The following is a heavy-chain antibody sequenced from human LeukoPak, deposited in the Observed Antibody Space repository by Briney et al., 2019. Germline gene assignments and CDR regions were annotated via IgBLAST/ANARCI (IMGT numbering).Heavy chain of an antibody. D-gene: IGHD5-12*01. CDR1: GGSISSSSYY. J-gene: IGHJ4*02. CDR3: ARDHIVATMGYFDY. V-gene: IGHV4-39*07. CDR2: IYHSGST. Sequence: SETLSLTCTVSGGSISSSSYYWGWLRQPPGKGLEWIGSIYHSGSTYYNPSLKSRVTISVDTSKNQFSLKLSSVTAADTAVYYCARDHIVATMGYFDYWGQGTLVTVSS.